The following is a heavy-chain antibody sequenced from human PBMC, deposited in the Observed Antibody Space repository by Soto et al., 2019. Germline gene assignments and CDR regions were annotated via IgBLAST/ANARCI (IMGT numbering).Heavy chain of an antibody. V-gene: IGHV3-74*01. CDR3: AILPRDYEGY. D-gene: IGHD3-22*01. J-gene: IGHJ4*02. CDR2: VNSVGTSA. Sequence: EVQLVESGGGLVQPGGSLRLSCAASGFNFNIYSMHWVRQAPGKGLVWVSRVNSVGTSAHYADSVKGRFTISRESAKHTLYLQMNNLGAEDTAVYFCAILPRDYEGYWGQGTLVIVSS. CDR1: GFNFNIYS.